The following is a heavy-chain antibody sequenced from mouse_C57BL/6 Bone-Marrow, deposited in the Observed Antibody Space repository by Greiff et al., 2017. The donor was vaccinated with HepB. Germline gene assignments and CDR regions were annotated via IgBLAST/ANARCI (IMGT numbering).Heavy chain of an antibody. CDR1: GFTFSSYG. Sequence: EVQVVESGGDLVKPGGSLKLSCAASGFTFSSYGMSWVRQTPDKRLEWVATISSGGSYTYYPDSVKGRFTISRDSAKNTLYLQMSSLKSEDTAMYYCARQGSSGQFAYWGQGTLVTVSA. D-gene: IGHD3-2*02. J-gene: IGHJ3*01. CDR3: ARQGSSGQFAY. CDR2: ISSGGSYT. V-gene: IGHV5-6*01.